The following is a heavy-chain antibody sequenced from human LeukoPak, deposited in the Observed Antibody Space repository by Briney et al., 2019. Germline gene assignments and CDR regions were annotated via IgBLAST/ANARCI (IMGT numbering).Heavy chain of an antibody. J-gene: IGHJ4*02. D-gene: IGHD2-21*02. V-gene: IGHV3-15*01. Sequence: GGSLRLSCAASGFNFNNAWMNWVRQAPGKGLEWVGRIKRKTEGATTDYPAPVKGRFTISRDDSKATLYLQMNSLKTEDTAVYYCTSRVATTNDHWGQGTLVTVSS. CDR3: TSRVATTNDH. CDR2: IKRKTEGATT. CDR1: GFNFNNAW.